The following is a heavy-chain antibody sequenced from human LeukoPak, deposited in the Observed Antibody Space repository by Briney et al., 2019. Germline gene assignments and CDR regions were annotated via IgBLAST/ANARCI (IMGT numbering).Heavy chain of an antibody. D-gene: IGHD3-22*01. V-gene: IGHV4-59*08. J-gene: IGHJ3*02. Sequence: PSETLSLTCTVSGGSISSYYWSWIRQPPGKGLEWIGYIYYSGSTNFNPSLKSRVTISVDTSKNQFSLKLSSVTAADTAVYYCARHGYYYDSSGYYGAFDIWGQGTMVTVSS. CDR2: IYYSGST. CDR3: ARHGYYYDSSGYYGAFDI. CDR1: GGSISSYY.